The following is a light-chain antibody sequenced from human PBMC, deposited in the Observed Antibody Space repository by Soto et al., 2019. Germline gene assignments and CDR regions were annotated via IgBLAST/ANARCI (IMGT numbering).Light chain of an antibody. Sequence: EILLALVSSTLSLTSRTEIRFSCKSIQRVSSSYLAWYQQKSGQAPRLLIYGASSRATGIPALFSGSGSGTDFTLTISSLEPEDFAVNYCQQRSNWPPITFGQGTRLEIK. V-gene: IGKV3D-20*02. CDR2: GAS. J-gene: IGKJ5*01. CDR1: QRVSSSY. CDR3: QQRSNWPPIT.